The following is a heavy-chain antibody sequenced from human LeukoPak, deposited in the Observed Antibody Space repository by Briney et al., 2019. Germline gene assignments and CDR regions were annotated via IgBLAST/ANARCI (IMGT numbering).Heavy chain of an antibody. J-gene: IGHJ3*02. V-gene: IGHV3-21*01. CDR2: ISSSSSYI. CDR3: ARDFNYYDSSGSDAFDI. D-gene: IGHD3-22*01. CDR1: GFTFSSYS. Sequence: GGSLRLSCAASGFTFSSYSMNWVRQAPGKGLEWVSSISSSSSYIYYADSVKGRFTISRDNAKNSLYLQMNSLRAEDTAVYYCARDFNYYDSSGSDAFDIWGQGTMVTVSS.